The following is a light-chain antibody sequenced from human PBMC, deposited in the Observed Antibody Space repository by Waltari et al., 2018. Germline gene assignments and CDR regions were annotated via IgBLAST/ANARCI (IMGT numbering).Light chain of an antibody. CDR3: QQSYSTPPLT. CDR2: AAS. Sequence: DIQMTQSPSSLSASVGDRVTITCRASQSLSSSLNWYQQKPGKAPKLLIYAASSLQSGVPSRFSGSGSGTDFTLTISSLQPEDFATYYCQQSYSTPPLTFGGGTKVEIK. V-gene: IGKV1-39*01. CDR1: QSLSSS. J-gene: IGKJ4*01.